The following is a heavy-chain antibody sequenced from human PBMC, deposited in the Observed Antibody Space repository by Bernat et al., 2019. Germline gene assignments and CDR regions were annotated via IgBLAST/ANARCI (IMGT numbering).Heavy chain of an antibody. CDR2: ISYDGSNK. CDR3: AKLQAGYSSIVVDY. V-gene: IGHV3-30*18. J-gene: IGHJ4*02. D-gene: IGHD6-13*01. Sequence: QVQLVESGGGVVQPGRSLRLSCAASGFTFSSYGMHWVRQAPGKGLEWVAVISYDGSNKYYADSVKGRFTISRDNSKNTLYLQMNSLRAEDTAVYYCAKLQAGYSSIVVDYWGQGTLVTVSS. CDR1: GFTFSSYG.